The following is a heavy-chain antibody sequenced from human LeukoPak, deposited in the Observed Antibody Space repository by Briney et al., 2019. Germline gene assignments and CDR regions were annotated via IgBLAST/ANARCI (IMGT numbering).Heavy chain of an antibody. CDR3: AKASAYYGSGRLGY. CDR1: GFTFSSYG. D-gene: IGHD3-10*01. V-gene: IGHV3-30*02. CDR2: IRYDGSNK. Sequence: PGGSLRLSCAASGFTFSSYGMHWVRQAPGKGLEWVAFIRYDGSNKYYADSVKGRFTISRDNSKNTLYLQMNSLRAEDTAVYYCAKASAYYGSGRLGYWGQGTLVTVSS. J-gene: IGHJ4*02.